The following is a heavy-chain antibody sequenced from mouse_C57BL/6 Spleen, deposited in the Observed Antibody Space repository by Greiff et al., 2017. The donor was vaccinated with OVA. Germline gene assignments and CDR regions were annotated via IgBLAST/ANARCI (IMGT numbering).Heavy chain of an antibody. J-gene: IGHJ2*01. D-gene: IGHD4-1*01. V-gene: IGHV3-6*01. Sequence: EVKLVESGPGLVKPSQSLSLTCSVTGYSITSGYYWNWIRQFPGNKLEWMGYISYDGSNNYNPSLKNRISITRDTSKNQFFLKLNSVTTEDTATYYCARVGTGLDYWGQGTTLTVSS. CDR1: GYSITSGYY. CDR3: ARVGTGLDY. CDR2: ISYDGSN.